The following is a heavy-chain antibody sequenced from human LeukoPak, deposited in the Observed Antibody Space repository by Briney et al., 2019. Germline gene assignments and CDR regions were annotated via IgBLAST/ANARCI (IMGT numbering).Heavy chain of an antibody. CDR1: GYSFTSYW. V-gene: IGHV5-51*01. D-gene: IGHD3-22*01. Sequence: GESLKISCKGSGYSFTSYWIGWVRQMPGKGLEWMGIIYPDDSDTRYSPSFQGQVTISADKSISTAYLQWSSLKASDTAMYYCARPNFFGPITMIVVPSYAFDIWGQGTMVTVSS. CDR3: ARPNFFGPITMIVVPSYAFDI. CDR2: IYPDDSDT. J-gene: IGHJ3*02.